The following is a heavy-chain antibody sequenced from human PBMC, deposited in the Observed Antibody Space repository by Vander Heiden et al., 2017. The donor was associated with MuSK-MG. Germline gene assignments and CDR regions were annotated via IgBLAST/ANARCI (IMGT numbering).Heavy chain of an antibody. CDR2: INHSGST. CDR1: GGSFSGYY. Sequence: QVQLQQWGAGLLKPSETLSLTCAVYGGSFSGYYWSWIRQPPGKGLEWIGEINHSGSTNYNPSLKSRVTISVDTSKNQFSRKLSSVTAAETAVYYCARGGYGCVSGYLDNWFDPWGQGTLVTVSS. J-gene: IGHJ5*02. V-gene: IGHV4-34*01. CDR3: ARGGYGCVSGYLDNWFDP. D-gene: IGHD3-3*01.